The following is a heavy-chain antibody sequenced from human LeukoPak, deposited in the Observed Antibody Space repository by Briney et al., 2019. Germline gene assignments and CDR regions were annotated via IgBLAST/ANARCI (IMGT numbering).Heavy chain of an antibody. CDR3: ARRAHLLGYCSGGSCYSGDYFEY. CDR2: IYYSGST. CDR1: GFTFSSYW. J-gene: IGHJ4*02. Sequence: GSLRLSCAASGFTFSSYWMSWIRQPPGKGLEWIGSIYYSGSTSYNPSLNSRVTISIDTSKNQFSLKLTSVTAADTAVYYCARRAHLLGYCSGGSCYSGDYFEYWGQGILVTVSS. V-gene: IGHV4-39*07. D-gene: IGHD2-15*01.